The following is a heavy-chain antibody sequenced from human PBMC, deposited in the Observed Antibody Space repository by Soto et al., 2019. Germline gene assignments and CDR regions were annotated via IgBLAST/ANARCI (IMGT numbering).Heavy chain of an antibody. V-gene: IGHV3-9*01. Sequence: LSLTCAVSGGYISGGYYSWSWIRQPPGKGLEWVSGIFWDGNRMDYADSVKGRFFISRDNAKNSLYLQMNSLREDDTALYYCTKDINMGGVDVWGQGTTVTVSS. J-gene: IGHJ6*02. CDR3: TKDINMGGVDV. CDR1: GGYISGGYYS. D-gene: IGHD3-10*01. CDR2: IFWDGNRM.